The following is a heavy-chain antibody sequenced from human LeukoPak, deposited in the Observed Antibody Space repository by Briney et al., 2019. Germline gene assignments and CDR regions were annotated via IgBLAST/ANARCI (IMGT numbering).Heavy chain of an antibody. CDR2: IIPIFGTA. CDR1: GGTFSSYA. Sequence: SVKASCKVSGGTFSSYAISWVPQAPGQGREWMGGIIPIFGTANYAQKFQGRVTITADESTSTVYMELSSLRSEDTAEYYCALVGGHKVLSGDYWGEGTLVTVSS. V-gene: IGHV1-69*01. CDR3: ALVGGHKVLSGDY. J-gene: IGHJ4*02. D-gene: IGHD1-26*01.